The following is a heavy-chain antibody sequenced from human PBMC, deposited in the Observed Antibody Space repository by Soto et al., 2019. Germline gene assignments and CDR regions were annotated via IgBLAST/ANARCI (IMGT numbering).Heavy chain of an antibody. V-gene: IGHV1-3*01. D-gene: IGHD3-10*01. J-gene: IGHJ5*02. CDR2: INAGNGNT. Sequence: QVQLVQSGAEVKKPGASVKVSCKASGYTFTSYAMHWVRQAPGQRLEWMGWINAGNGNTKYSQKFQGRVTITRDTSVXTAYMELSSLRSEDTAVYYCARANYGSGSPNWFDPWGQGTLVTVSS. CDR1: GYTFTSYA. CDR3: ARANYGSGSPNWFDP.